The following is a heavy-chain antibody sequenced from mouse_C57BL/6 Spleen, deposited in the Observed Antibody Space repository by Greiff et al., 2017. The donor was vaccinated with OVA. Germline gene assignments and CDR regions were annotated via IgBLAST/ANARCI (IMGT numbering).Heavy chain of an antibody. CDR2: IHPSDSDT. D-gene: IGHD1-1*01. CDR1: GYTFTSYW. V-gene: IGHV1-74*01. Sequence: VQLQQPGAELVKPGASVKVSCKASGYTFTSYWMHWVKQRPGQGLEWIGRIHPSDSDTNYNQKFKGKATLTVDKSSSTAYMQLSSLTSEDSAVYYCAIGVLDYYGSKGAMDYWGQGTSVTVSS. CDR3: AIGVLDYYGSKGAMDY. J-gene: IGHJ4*01.